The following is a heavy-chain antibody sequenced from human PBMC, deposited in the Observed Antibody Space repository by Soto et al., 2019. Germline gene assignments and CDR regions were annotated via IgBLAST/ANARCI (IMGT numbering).Heavy chain of an antibody. J-gene: IGHJ6*02. Sequence: SETLSLTCTVSGGSISSYYWSWIRQPPGKGLEWIGYIYYSGSTNYNPSLKSRVTISVDMSKNQFSLKLSSVTAADTAVYYCARVESGYSYGYYYYYGMDVWGQGTTVTVSS. CDR2: IYYSGST. CDR3: ARVESGYSYGYYYYYGMDV. V-gene: IGHV4-59*01. D-gene: IGHD5-18*01. CDR1: GGSISSYY.